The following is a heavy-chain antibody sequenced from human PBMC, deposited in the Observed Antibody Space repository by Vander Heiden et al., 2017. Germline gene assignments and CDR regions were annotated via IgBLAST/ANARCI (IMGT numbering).Heavy chain of an antibody. CDR2: IYYSGST. D-gene: IGHD3-3*01. CDR1: GGSISSYY. Sequence: QVQLQESGPGLVKPSETLSLTCTVSGGSISSYYWRWIRQPPGKGLEWIGYIYYSGSTNYNHSLKRRVTISVDTSKNQFSRKLSSVTAAETAVYYCARADYDVWSGYVSYYFDYWGQGTMVTVSS. V-gene: IGHV4-59*01. J-gene: IGHJ4*02. CDR3: ARADYDVWSGYVSYYFDY.